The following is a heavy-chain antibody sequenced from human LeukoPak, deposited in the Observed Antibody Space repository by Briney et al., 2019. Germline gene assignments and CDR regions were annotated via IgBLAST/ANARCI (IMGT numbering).Heavy chain of an antibody. CDR1: GFTFSSYE. J-gene: IGHJ4*02. V-gene: IGHV3-48*03. CDR2: ISSSGSTI. CDR3: ATASERYDYVWGSYRPPEY. Sequence: PGGSLRLSCAASGFTFSSYEMNWVRQAPGKGLEWVSYISSSGSTIYYADSVKGRFTISRDNAKNSLYLQVNSLRAEDTAVYYCATASERYDYVWGSYRPPEYWGQGTLVTVSS. D-gene: IGHD3-16*02.